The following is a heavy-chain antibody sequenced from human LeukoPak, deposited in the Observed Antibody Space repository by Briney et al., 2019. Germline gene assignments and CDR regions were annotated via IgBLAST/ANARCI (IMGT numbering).Heavy chain of an antibody. CDR3: ARHYIAAGGGDAFDI. CDR1: GGSMRSYY. CDR2: IYYSGST. D-gene: IGHD6-13*01. Sequence: SETLSLTCTVSGGSMRSYYWSWIRQPAGKGLEWIGYIYYSGSTNYNPSLKSRVTISVDTSKNQLSLKLSSVTAADTAVYYCARHYIAAGGGDAFDIWGQGTMVTVSS. J-gene: IGHJ3*02. V-gene: IGHV4-59*08.